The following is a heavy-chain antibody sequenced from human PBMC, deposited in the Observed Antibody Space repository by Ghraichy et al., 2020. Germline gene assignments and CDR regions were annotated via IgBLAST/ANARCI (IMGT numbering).Heavy chain of an antibody. CDR2: ISSSSSYI. J-gene: IGHJ3*02. CDR1: GFTFSSYS. V-gene: IGHV3-21*01. Sequence: GSLRLSCAASGFTFSSYSMNWVRQAPGKGLEWVSSISSSSSYIYYADSVKGRFTISRDNAKNSLYLQMNSLRAEDTAVYYCARDSRLLWSYRKEPYDAFDIWGQGTMVTVSS. D-gene: IGHD3-16*02. CDR3: ARDSRLLWSYRKEPYDAFDI.